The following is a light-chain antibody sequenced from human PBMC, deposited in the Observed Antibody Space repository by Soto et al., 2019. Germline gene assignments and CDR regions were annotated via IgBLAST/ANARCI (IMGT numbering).Light chain of an antibody. CDR1: QSISNF. CDR3: QYRFSLT. Sequence: EIVLTQSPATLSLSPGERATLSCRASQSISNFLAWFQQKPGQAPRLLINEASTMAAGVPARFSGSGSGTDFTLTISSLEAEDFALYYCQYRFSLTFGQGTRVEI. V-gene: IGKV3-11*01. J-gene: IGKJ1*01. CDR2: EAS.